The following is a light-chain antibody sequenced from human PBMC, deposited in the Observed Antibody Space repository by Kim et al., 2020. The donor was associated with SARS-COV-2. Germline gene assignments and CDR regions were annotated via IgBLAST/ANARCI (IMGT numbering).Light chain of an antibody. Sequence: AWGQTGRITGQGDILRSYYASWYQQKPGQAPVLVIYGKNNRPSGIPDRFSGSSSGNTASLTITGAQAEDEADYYCNSRDSSGNHWVFGGGTKLTVL. CDR3: NSRDSSGNHWV. V-gene: IGLV3-19*01. CDR2: GKN. CDR1: ILRSYY. J-gene: IGLJ3*02.